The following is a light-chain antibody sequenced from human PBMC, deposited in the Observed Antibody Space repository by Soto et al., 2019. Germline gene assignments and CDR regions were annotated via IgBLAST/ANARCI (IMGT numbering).Light chain of an antibody. CDR1: NMGSKS. CDR2: YDS. Sequence: SYELTQPPSVSVAPGKTARITCGGNNMGSKSVHWYQQKPGQAPVLGIYYDSDRPSGIPERFSGSNSGNTATLTISRVEAGDEADYYCQVWDSSSDLVFGGGTQLTVL. J-gene: IGLJ2*01. CDR3: QVWDSSSDLV. V-gene: IGLV3-21*04.